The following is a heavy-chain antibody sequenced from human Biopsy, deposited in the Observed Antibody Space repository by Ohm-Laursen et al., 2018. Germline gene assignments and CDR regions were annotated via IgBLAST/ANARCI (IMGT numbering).Heavy chain of an antibody. V-gene: IGHV1-69*11. CDR2: IIPILRTT. D-gene: IGHD5-18*01. CDR3: AREAIGYRLPCDD. CDR1: TGTFISYG. Sequence: SVKVSCKAPTGTFISYGIIWVRQAPGQGLEWMGRIIPILRTTAYAQTFLGRVTITADSPTSTVDMELTSLTSDDSAVYFCAREAIGYRLPCDDWGQGTLVTVSS. J-gene: IGHJ4*02.